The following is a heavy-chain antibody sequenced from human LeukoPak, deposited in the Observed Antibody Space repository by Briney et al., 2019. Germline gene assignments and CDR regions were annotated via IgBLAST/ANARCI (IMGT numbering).Heavy chain of an antibody. V-gene: IGHV1-2*02. CDR3: ARGGTSGWRTPNDDY. CDR1: GYTFTDHY. D-gene: IGHD6-19*01. J-gene: IGHJ4*02. Sequence: ASVKVSCKASGYTFTDHYLHWVRQAPGQGLEWMGWINPNSGGTNYAQKLRGRVTMTTDTSTSTAYMELRSLRSDDTAVYYCARGGTSGWRTPNDDYWGQGTLVTVSS. CDR2: INPNSGGT.